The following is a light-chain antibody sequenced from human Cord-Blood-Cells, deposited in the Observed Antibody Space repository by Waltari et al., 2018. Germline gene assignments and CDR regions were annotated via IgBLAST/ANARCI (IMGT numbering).Light chain of an antibody. Sequence: DIQMTQSPSTLSASVGDRVTITCRASQSISSWLAWYQQKPGKAPKLLIYDASSLESGVPSRFSGSGSGTEFTLTISSRQPDDFATYYCQQYNSSWTFGQGTKVEIK. CDR2: DAS. V-gene: IGKV1-5*01. J-gene: IGKJ1*01. CDR1: QSISSW. CDR3: QQYNSSWT.